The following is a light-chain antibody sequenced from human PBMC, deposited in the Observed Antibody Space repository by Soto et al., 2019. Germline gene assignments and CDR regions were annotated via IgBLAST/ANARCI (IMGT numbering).Light chain of an antibody. J-gene: IGKJ2*01. CDR3: QQPYT. Sequence: PGERATLSCRASQRVSSYLAWYQQKPGQAPRLLIYDASNRATGIPARFSGSGSGTDFTLTISSLEPEDFAVYYCQQPYTFGQGTKLEIK. CDR1: QRVSSY. CDR2: DAS. V-gene: IGKV3-11*01.